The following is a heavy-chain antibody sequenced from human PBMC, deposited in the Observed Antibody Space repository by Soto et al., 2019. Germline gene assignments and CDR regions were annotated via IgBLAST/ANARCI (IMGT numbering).Heavy chain of an antibody. CDR1: GYTFTSYA. J-gene: IGHJ6*04. CDR3: ARDSAIFGVVEKPMDV. V-gene: IGHV1-3*01. CDR2: INAGNGNT. Sequence: GASVKVSCKASGYTFTSYAMHWVRQAPGQRLEWMGWINAGNGNTKYSQKFQGRVTITRDTSASTAYMELSSLRSEDTAVYYCARDSAIFGVVEKPMDVWGKGTTVTVSS. D-gene: IGHD3-3*01.